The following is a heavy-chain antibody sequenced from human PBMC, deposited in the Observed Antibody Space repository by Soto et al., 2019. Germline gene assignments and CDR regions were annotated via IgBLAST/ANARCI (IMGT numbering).Heavy chain of an antibody. D-gene: IGHD3-22*01. Sequence: GGSLRLSCAASGFTFSDYYMSWIRQAPGKGLEWVSFISSSVSTIYYSVSVKGRFTISRDNAKNLLFLQMNSLRAEDTAVYYCARGGFIYDSSGLGAFDIWGQGTMVTVSS. J-gene: IGHJ3*02. CDR3: ARGGFIYDSSGLGAFDI. CDR1: GFTFSDYY. V-gene: IGHV3-11*01. CDR2: ISSSVSTI.